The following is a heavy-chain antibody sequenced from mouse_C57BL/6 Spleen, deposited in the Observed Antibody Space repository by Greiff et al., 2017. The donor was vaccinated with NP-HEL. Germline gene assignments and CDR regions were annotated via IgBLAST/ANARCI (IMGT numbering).Heavy chain of an antibody. J-gene: IGHJ3*01. D-gene: IGHD2-4*01. Sequence: QVQLKQPGAELVRPGSSVKLSCKASGYTFTSYWMDWVKQRPGQGLEWIGNIYPSDSETHYNQKFKDKATLTVDKSSSTAYMQLSSLTSEDSAVYYCARWGYDYAAYWGQGTLVTVSA. CDR2: IYPSDSET. CDR1: GYTFTSYW. V-gene: IGHV1-61*01. CDR3: ARWGYDYAAY.